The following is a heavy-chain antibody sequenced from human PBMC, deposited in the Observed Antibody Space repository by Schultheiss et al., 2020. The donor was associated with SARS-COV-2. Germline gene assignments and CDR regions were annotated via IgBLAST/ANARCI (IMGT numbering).Heavy chain of an antibody. Sequence: GGSLRLSCAASGFTFSSYAMHWVRQAPGKGLEWVAVISYDGSNKYYADSVKGRFTISRDNAKNSLYLQMNSLRAEDTAVYYCARALALGVRYFDLWGRGTLVTVSS. D-gene: IGHD3-3*02. V-gene: IGHV3-30*04. CDR1: GFTFSSYA. CDR3: ARALALGVRYFDL. CDR2: ISYDGSNK. J-gene: IGHJ2*01.